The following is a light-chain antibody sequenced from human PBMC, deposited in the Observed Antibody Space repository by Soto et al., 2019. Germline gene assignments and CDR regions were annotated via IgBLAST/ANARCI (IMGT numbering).Light chain of an antibody. J-gene: IGKJ4*01. CDR1: QSVSSN. CDR2: GAS. Sequence: EIVLTHSPSTLSVSAVERATLSCRASQSVSSNLAWYQQKPGQAPRLLIYGASTRATGFPARFSGSVSGADFTLTISSLEPEDSAVYYCQQRYDWLTFGGGTKVDIK. V-gene: IGKV3-11*01. CDR3: QQRYDWLT.